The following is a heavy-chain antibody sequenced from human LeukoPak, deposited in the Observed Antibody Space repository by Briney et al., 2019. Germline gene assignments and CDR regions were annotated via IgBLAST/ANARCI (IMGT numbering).Heavy chain of an antibody. Sequence: GASVKVSCKASGYTFTGYYMHWVRQAPGQGLEWMGGIIPIFGTANYAQKFQGRVTITADKSTSTAYMELSSLRSEDTAVYYCASSLTLKGIVVVTATPHYYYYYMDVWGKGTTVTVSS. J-gene: IGHJ6*03. CDR1: GYTFTGYY. D-gene: IGHD2-21*02. V-gene: IGHV1-69*06. CDR3: ASSLTLKGIVVVTATPHYYYYYMDV. CDR2: IIPIFGTA.